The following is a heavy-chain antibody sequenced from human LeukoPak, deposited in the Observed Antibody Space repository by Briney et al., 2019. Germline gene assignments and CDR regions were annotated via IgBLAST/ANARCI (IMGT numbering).Heavy chain of an antibody. CDR1: GYTFTSYY. CDR2: INPSGGST. Sequence: ASVKVSCKASGYTFTSYYMHWVRQAPGQGLEWMGIINPSGGSTSYAQKFQGRVTMTRDVSTSTVYMELSSLRSEDTAVYYCARGVRQWLIPQYYFDYWGQGTLVTVSS. CDR3: ARGVRQWLIPQYYFDY. J-gene: IGHJ4*02. V-gene: IGHV1-46*01. D-gene: IGHD6-19*01.